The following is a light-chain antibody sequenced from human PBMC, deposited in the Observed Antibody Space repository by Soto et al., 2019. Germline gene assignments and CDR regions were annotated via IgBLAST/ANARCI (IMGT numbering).Light chain of an antibody. Sequence: QPVLTQPPSASATPGQRVTMSCSGSNIGSRSVYWYQHLPGTAPQLLIYSTDLRPSGVPDRFSGSKSGTSASLAISGLQSEDEANYYCATWDDSLNGWVFGGGTKLTVL. V-gene: IGLV1-44*01. CDR3: ATWDDSLNGWV. J-gene: IGLJ3*02. CDR1: SNIGSRS. CDR2: STD.